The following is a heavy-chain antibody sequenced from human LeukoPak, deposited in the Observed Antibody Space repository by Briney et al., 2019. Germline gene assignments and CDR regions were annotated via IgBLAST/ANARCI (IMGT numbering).Heavy chain of an antibody. Sequence: SVKVSCKASGGTFSSYAISWVRQAPGQGLEWMGRIIPIFGTANYAQKFQGRVTITTDESTSTAYMELSSLRPEDTAVYYCARDLGSCKLGPWGQGTLVTVSS. J-gene: IGHJ5*02. CDR2: IIPIFGTA. CDR1: GGTFSSYA. V-gene: IGHV1-69*05. D-gene: IGHD6-6*01. CDR3: ARDLGSCKLGP.